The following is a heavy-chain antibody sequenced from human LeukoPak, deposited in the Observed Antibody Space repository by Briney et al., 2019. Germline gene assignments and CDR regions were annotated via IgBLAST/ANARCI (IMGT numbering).Heavy chain of an antibody. CDR1: GFTFSSYW. Sequence: GGSLRLSCAASGFTFSSYWMSWVRQATGKGLEWAANIKQDGSEKYYVDSVKGRFTISRDNAKNSLYLQMNSLRAEDTAVYYCAELGITMIRGVWGKGTTVTISS. J-gene: IGHJ6*04. D-gene: IGHD3-10*01. CDR3: AELGITMIRGV. V-gene: IGHV3-7*01. CDR2: IKQDGSEK.